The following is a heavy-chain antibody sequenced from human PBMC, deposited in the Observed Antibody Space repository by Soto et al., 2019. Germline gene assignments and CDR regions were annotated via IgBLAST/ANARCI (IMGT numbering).Heavy chain of an antibody. D-gene: IGHD2-2*01. J-gene: IGHJ4*02. CDR3: ARVWRSYCSRTSCPVVY. CDR2: INSDGSST. Sequence: EVQLVESGGGLVQPGGSLRLSCAASGFTFSSYWMHWVRQAPGKGLVWVSRINSDGSSTSYADSVKGRFTISRDNAKNTLYLQMNSLRDEDTAVYYCARVWRSYCSRTSCPVVYWGQGTLVTVSS. V-gene: IGHV3-74*01. CDR1: GFTFSSYW.